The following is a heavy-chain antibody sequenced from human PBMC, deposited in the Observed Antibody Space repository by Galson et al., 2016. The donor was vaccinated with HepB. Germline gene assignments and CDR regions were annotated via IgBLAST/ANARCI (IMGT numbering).Heavy chain of an antibody. D-gene: IGHD3-10*02. CDR2: DSVHGGRK. CDR1: GFTFNKYG. CDR3: AKRHEYCPPVGCSVDY. V-gene: IGHV3-30*18. Sequence: SLRLSCAASGFTFNKYGTHWVRQAPGKGLEWVAADSVHGGRKFYADAVKGRFTISRDSANNMLFLQMSSLRDDDTAVYYCAKRHEYCPPVGCSVDYWGQGTLVSVSS. J-gene: IGHJ4*02.